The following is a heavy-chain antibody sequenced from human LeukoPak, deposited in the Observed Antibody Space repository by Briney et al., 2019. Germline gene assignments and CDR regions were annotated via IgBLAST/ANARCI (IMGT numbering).Heavy chain of an antibody. V-gene: IGHV3-30-3*01. D-gene: IGHD6-13*01. Sequence: GGSLRLSCAASGFTFSSYAMHWVRQAPGKGLEWVAVISYDGSNKYYADSVKGRFNISRDNSKNTLYLQMNSLRAEDTAVYYCARGKALAFAFDIWGQGTMVTVSS. CDR1: GFTFSSYA. CDR2: ISYDGSNK. CDR3: ARGKALAFAFDI. J-gene: IGHJ3*02.